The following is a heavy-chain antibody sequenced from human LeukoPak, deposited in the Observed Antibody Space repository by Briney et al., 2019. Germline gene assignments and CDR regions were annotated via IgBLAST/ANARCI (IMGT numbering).Heavy chain of an antibody. CDR2: IYYSGST. CDR3: ARALRFLESDP. CDR1: GGSISSGDYY. D-gene: IGHD3-3*01. J-gene: IGHJ5*02. V-gene: IGHV4-30-4*08. Sequence: TLSLTCTVSGGSISSGDYYWSWIRQPPGKGLEWLGYIYYSGSTYYNPTLKSRVTISVDTSKNQFSLKLSSVTAADTAVYYCARALRFLESDPWGQGTLVTVSS.